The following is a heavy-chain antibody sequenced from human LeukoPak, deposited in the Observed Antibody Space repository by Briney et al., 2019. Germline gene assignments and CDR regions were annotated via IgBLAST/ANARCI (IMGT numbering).Heavy chain of an antibody. CDR3: ARDLEGYHYGSGNYPQ. CDR2: INPNSGGT. CDR1: GYTFTGYY. J-gene: IGHJ4*02. V-gene: IGHV1-2*02. D-gene: IGHD3-10*01. Sequence: ASVKVSCKTSGYTFTGYYIHWLRQAPGQGLEWMGFINPNSGGTNYAQKFQGRVTMTRDTSISTAYMELSSLTSDDTAVYYCARDLEGYHYGSGNYPQWGQGTLITVSS.